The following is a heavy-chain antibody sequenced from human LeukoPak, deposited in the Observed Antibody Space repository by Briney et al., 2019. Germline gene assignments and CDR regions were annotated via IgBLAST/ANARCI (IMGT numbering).Heavy chain of an antibody. J-gene: IGHJ6*03. Sequence: PSETLSLTCAVYGGSFSGYYWSWIRQPPGKGLEWIGEINHSGSTNYNPSLKSQFTISVDTSKNQFSLKLSSVTAADTAVYYCARGPRITMVRGVILYYMDVWGKGTTVTVSS. CDR3: ARGPRITMVRGVILYYMDV. D-gene: IGHD3-10*01. V-gene: IGHV4-34*01. CDR2: INHSGST. CDR1: GGSFSGYY.